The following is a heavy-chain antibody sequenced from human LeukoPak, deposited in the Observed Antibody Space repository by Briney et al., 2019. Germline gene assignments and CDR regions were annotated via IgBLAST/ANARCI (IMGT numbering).Heavy chain of an antibody. Sequence: EPGGSLRLSCAASGLTFSSHWMHWVRQAPGKGLVWVSRITNDGSSTTYADSVKGRFTISRDNSKNTLYLQMNSLRAEDTAVYYCAKDLFRYDFWSGYLDWGQGTLVTVSS. CDR3: AKDLFRYDFWSGYLD. D-gene: IGHD3-3*01. J-gene: IGHJ4*02. CDR1: GLTFSSHW. V-gene: IGHV3-74*01. CDR2: ITNDGSST.